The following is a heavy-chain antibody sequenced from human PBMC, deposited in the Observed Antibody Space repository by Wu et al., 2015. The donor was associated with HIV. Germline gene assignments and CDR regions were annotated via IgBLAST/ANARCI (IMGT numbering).Heavy chain of an antibody. J-gene: IGHJ2*01. CDR2: IVPILGRQ. CDR1: GGTFSSYT. V-gene: IGHV1-69*11. Sequence: QVQLVQSGAEVKEPGSSVKVSCKASGGTFSSYTINWVRQAPGQGLEWMGRIVPILGRQRYAKNLQGRVTIRVDESTSTVHMDLSSLRPEDTAVYYCASGSGDYGEGYFDLWGRGTLVTVSS. D-gene: IGHD4-17*01. CDR3: ASGSGDYGEGYFDL.